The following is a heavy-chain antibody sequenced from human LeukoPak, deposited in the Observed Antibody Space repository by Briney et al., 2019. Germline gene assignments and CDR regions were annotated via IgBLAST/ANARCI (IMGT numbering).Heavy chain of an antibody. V-gene: IGHV3-9*03. CDR1: GFTFDDYA. CDR2: ISWNSGSI. CDR3: AKSRGYSSSPAAFDI. J-gene: IGHJ3*02. D-gene: IGHD6-6*01. Sequence: SGRSLRLSCAASGFTFDDYAMHWVRQAPGKGLEWVSGISWNSGSIGYADSVKGRFTISRDNAKNSLYLQMNSLRAEDMALYYCAKSRGYSSSPAAFDIWGQGTMVTASS.